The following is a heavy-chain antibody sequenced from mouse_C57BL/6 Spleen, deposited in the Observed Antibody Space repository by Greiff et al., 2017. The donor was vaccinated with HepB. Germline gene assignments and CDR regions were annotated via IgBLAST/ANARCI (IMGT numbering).Heavy chain of an antibody. J-gene: IGHJ2*01. Sequence: VQLQQPGAELVKPGASVKLSCKASGYTFTSYWMHWVKQRPGQGLEWIGMIHPNSGSTNYNEKFKSKATLTVDKSSSTAYMQLSSLTSEDSAVYYCARNDGYSDYFDYWGQGTTLTVSS. V-gene: IGHV1-64*01. CDR1: GYTFTSYW. CDR3: ARNDGYSDYFDY. CDR2: IHPNSGST. D-gene: IGHD2-3*01.